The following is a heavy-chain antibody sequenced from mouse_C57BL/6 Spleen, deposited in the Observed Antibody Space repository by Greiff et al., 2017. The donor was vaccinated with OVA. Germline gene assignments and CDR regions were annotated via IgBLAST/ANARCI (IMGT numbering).Heavy chain of an antibody. CDR3: ARPAYDSNYDWYFDV. CDR1: GFTFSSYG. J-gene: IGHJ1*03. Sequence: EVKLVESGGDLVKPGGSLKLSCAASGFTFSSYGMSWVRQTPDKRLEWVATISSGGSYTYYPDSVKGRFTISRDNAKNTLYLQMSSLKSEDTAMYYCARPAYDSNYDWYFDVWGTGTTVTVSS. CDR2: ISSGGSYT. V-gene: IGHV5-6*01. D-gene: IGHD2-5*01.